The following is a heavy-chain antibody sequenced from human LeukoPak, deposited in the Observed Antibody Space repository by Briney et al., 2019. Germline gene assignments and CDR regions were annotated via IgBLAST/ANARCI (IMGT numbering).Heavy chain of an antibody. CDR1: GYIFSYYY. CDR3: ERDVTRIAVVFDY. D-gene: IGHD6-19*01. V-gene: IGHV1-2*02. Sequence: SVTVSLRCSGYIFSYYYFYWLRQPPAQGLECMGLINPDHGGTKNSHKFQDRLNMSRDTTITTIYMELRRLTSDDTAVYYGERDVTRIAVVFDYWGQGTLVTVSA. J-gene: IGHJ4*02. CDR2: INPDHGGT.